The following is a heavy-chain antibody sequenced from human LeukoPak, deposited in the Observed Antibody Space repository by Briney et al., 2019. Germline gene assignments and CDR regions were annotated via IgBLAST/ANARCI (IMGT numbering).Heavy chain of an antibody. V-gene: IGHV1-2*02. CDR3: ARVGPADDYYYYGMDV. D-gene: IGHD2-2*01. CDR2: INPNSGGT. J-gene: IGHJ6*02. Sequence: ASVKVSCKASGYTFTGYYMHWVRQAPGQGLEWMGWINPNSGGTNYAQKFQGRVTMTRDTSISTAYMELGRLRSDDTAVYYCARVGPADDYYYYGMDVWGQGTTVTVSS. CDR1: GYTFTGYY.